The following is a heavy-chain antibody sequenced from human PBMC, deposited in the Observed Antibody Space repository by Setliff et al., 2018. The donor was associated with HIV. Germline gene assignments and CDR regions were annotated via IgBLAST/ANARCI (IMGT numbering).Heavy chain of an antibody. Sequence: PSETLSLTFSVSGGPISSYYWSWIRQPAGKGLEWIGRIYYSGSTYYNPSFKSRVTISVDTSKNQFSLKLSSVTAEDTAVYYCARAYNVYDYRFDSSGYDYWGQGTLVTVSS. D-gene: IGHD3-22*01. CDR3: ARAYNVYDYRFDSSGYDY. V-gene: IGHV4-4*07. CDR2: IYYSGST. J-gene: IGHJ4*02. CDR1: GGPISSYY.